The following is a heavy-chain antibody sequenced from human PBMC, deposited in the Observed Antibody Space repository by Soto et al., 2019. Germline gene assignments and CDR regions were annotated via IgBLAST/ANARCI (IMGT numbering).Heavy chain of an antibody. Sequence: SETLSLTCSVSGFAISRGYYWSWVRQPPGKGLEWIGSIYPSVSSYHNPSLATRLRLSIDTSKNQFTLNLTSVTAADTALYFCAREKVGTTSFDTGGQGIQVTVSS. CDR3: AREKVGTTSFDT. J-gene: IGHJ4*02. CDR2: IYPSVSS. CDR1: GFAISRGYY. V-gene: IGHV4-38-2*02. D-gene: IGHD1-1*01.